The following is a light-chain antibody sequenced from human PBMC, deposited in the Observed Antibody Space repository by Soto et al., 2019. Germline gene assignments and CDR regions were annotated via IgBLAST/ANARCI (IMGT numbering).Light chain of an antibody. V-gene: IGLV4-69*01. CDR3: QTWGTGFQF. J-gene: IGLJ2*01. Sequence: QPVLTQSPSASASLGASVKLTCTLSSGPSSYAIAWHQKQPGKGPRYLMDLNNDGSHTKGDGIPDRFSGSSSGADRYLIISSLQSEDEADYYCQTWGTGFQFFGGGTKVPVL. CDR1: SGPSSYA. CDR2: LNNDGSH.